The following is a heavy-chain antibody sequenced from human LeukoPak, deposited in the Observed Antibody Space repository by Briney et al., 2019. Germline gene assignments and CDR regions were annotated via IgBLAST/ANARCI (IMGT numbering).Heavy chain of an antibody. CDR1: EFSVGSNY. Sequence: GGSLRLSCAASEFSVGSNYMIWVRQAPGKGLEWVSLIYSGGSTYYADSVEGRFNISRDNSKNTLYLQMNSLRAEDTAVYYCARGPSGDHNTGGQGTLVTVSS. CDR2: IYSGGST. D-gene: IGHD5-12*01. V-gene: IGHV3-66*01. J-gene: IGHJ4*02. CDR3: ARGPSGDHNT.